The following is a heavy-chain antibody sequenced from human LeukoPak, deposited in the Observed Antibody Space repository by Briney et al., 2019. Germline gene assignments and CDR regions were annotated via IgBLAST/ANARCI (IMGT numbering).Heavy chain of an antibody. Sequence: PGGSLRLSCAASGFTFSSYSMNWVRQAPGKGLEWVSSISSSSSYIYYADSVKGRFTISRDNAKNSLYLQMNSLRAEDTAVYYCARETHLSDAFDIWGQGTMVTVSS. CDR2: ISSSSSYI. V-gene: IGHV3-21*01. CDR1: GFTFSSYS. CDR3: ARETHLSDAFDI. J-gene: IGHJ3*02.